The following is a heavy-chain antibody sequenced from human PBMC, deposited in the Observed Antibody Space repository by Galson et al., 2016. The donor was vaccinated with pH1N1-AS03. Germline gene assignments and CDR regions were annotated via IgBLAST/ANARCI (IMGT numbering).Heavy chain of an antibody. V-gene: IGHV4-59*01. D-gene: IGHD3-22*01. J-gene: IGHJ4*02. Sequence: ETLSLTCTISGDSFSNYYWSWIRETPGRGLEWIGYIYYTGNTKNNPSLESRVIISLDTSKNQFSLTLKSVTAADTAVHYCARAGPSGYADFDYWSQGILVTVSS. CDR1: GDSFSNYY. CDR2: IYYTGNT. CDR3: ARAGPSGYADFDY.